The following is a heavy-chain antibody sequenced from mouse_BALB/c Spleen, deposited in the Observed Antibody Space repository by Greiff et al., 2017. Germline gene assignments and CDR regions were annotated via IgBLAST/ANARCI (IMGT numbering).Heavy chain of an antibody. D-gene: IGHD2-2*01. Sequence: EVQGVESGGGLVKPGGSLKLSCAASGFTFSDYYMYWVRQTPEKRLEWVATISDGGSYTYYPDSVKGRFTISRDNAKNNLYLQMSSLKSEDTAMYYCAREGLRHAMDYWGQGTSVTVSS. CDR2: ISDGGSYT. CDR3: AREGLRHAMDY. J-gene: IGHJ4*01. V-gene: IGHV5-4*02. CDR1: GFTFSDYY.